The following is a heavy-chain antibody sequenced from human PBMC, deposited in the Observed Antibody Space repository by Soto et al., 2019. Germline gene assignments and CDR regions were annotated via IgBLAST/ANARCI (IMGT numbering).Heavy chain of an antibody. CDR1: GFTFSSYS. J-gene: IGHJ4*02. CDR2: ISSSSSYI. D-gene: IGHD2-2*01. V-gene: IGHV3-21*01. Sequence: GGSLRLSCAASGFTFSSYSMNWVRQAPGKGLEWVSSISSSSSYIYYADSVKGRFTISRDNAKNSLYLQMNSLRVEDTAVYYCARGVGGVVVPAGMMTTYYFDYWGQGTLVTVSS. CDR3: ARGVGGVVVPAGMMTTYYFDY.